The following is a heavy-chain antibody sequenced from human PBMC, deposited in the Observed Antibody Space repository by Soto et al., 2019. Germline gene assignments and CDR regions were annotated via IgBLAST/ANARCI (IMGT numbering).Heavy chain of an antibody. J-gene: IGHJ6*03. CDR3: TRQLAYCGGDCPDYYYYMDV. CDR1: GFTFSGSA. CDR2: IRSKANSYAT. V-gene: IGHV3-73*01. D-gene: IGHD2-21*01. Sequence: PGGSLRLSCAASGFTFSGSAMHWVRQASGKGLEWVGRIRSKANSYATAYAASVKGRFTISRDDSKNTAYLQMNSLKTEDTAVYYCTRQLAYCGGDCPDYYYYMDVWGKGTTVTVS.